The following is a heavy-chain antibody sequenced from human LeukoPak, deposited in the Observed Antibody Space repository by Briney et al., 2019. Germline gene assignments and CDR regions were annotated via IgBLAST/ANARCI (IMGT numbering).Heavy chain of an antibody. CDR1: GGSISSYD. J-gene: IGHJ4*02. CDR2: IYNSGST. Sequence: PSETLSLTCTVSGGSISSYDWSWIRQFPGKGLEWTGYIYNSGSTNYNPSLKSRVTISKDTSKNQFSLKLSSVTAADTAVYYCARVGAAMDNFDYWGQGTLVTVS. V-gene: IGHV4-59*01. D-gene: IGHD5-18*01. CDR3: ARVGAAMDNFDY.